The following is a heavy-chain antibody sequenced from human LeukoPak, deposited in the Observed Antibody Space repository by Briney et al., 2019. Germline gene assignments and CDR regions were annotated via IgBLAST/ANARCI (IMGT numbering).Heavy chain of an antibody. V-gene: IGHV3-23*01. D-gene: IGHD1-26*01. CDR1: GFTFSSYG. CDR3: AKDRGSYRYFDY. CDR2: ISGSGGST. J-gene: IGHJ4*02. Sequence: GGSLRLSCAASGFTFSSYGMSWVRQAPGKGLEWVSAISGSGGSTYYADSVKGRFTISRDNSKNTLYLQMNSLRAEDTAVYYCAKDRGSYRYFDYWGQGTLVTVSS.